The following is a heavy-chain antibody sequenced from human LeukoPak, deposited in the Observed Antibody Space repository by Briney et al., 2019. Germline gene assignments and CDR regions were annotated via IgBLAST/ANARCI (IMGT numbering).Heavy chain of an antibody. V-gene: IGHV3-23*01. J-gene: IGHJ3*02. CDR2: INEYSDHT. Sequence: GGSLRLSCVVSGSTFSRYFLSWVRQAPGEGLEWVSSINEYSDHTYYTDSVKGRFTISRGNFNNTLYLQMNRLRAEDTAVYYCAKDINYLGNAFDIWGQGTMVTVSS. D-gene: IGHD5-24*01. CDR1: GSTFSRYF. CDR3: AKDINYLGNAFDI.